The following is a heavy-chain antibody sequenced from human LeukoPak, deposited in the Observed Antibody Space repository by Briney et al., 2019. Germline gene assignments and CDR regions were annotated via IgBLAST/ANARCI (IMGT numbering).Heavy chain of an antibody. V-gene: IGHV3-7*03. D-gene: IGHD6-13*01. J-gene: IGHJ4*02. CDR2: IKQDGSEK. CDR1: GFTFSSYW. CDR3: ARGDRSSWDTYYFDY. Sequence: GGSLRLSCAASGFTFSSYWMSWVRRAPGKGLEWVANIKQDGSEKYYVDSVKGRFTISRDNAKNSLYLQMNSLRAEDTAVYYCARGDRSSWDTYYFDYWGQGTLVTVSS.